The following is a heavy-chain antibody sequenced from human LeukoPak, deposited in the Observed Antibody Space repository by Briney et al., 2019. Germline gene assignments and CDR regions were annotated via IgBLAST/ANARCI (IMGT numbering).Heavy chain of an antibody. D-gene: IGHD6-13*01. CDR3: ARDISPEKGQQLAN. Sequence: GGSLRLSCTASGFTFSSYCMAWVRQAPGKGLEYVANIKEDGSEKYYVDSVKGRFTISRDNAKNSLYLQMSSLRVEDTAVYYCARDISPEKGQQLANWGQGTQVTVSS. J-gene: IGHJ4*02. CDR1: GFTFSSYC. CDR2: IKEDGSEK. V-gene: IGHV3-7*04.